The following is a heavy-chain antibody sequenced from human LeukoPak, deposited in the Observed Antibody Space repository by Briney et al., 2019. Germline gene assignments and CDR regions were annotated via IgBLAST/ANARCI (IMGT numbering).Heavy chain of an antibody. Sequence: ASVKVSCKASGYTFTCYYMHWVRQAPGQGLEWMGRINPNSGGTNYAQKFQGRVTMTRDTSISTAYMELSRLRSDDTAVYYCARAPLYYYDSSGYSPWGQGTLVTVSS. CDR3: ARAPLYYYDSSGYSP. V-gene: IGHV1-2*06. CDR1: GYTFTCYY. J-gene: IGHJ5*02. CDR2: INPNSGGT. D-gene: IGHD3-22*01.